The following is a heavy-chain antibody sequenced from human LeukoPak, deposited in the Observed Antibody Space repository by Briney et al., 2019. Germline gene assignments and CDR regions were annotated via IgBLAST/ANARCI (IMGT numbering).Heavy chain of an antibody. CDR2: IYHSGST. V-gene: IGHV4-38-2*01. D-gene: IGHD1-26*01. Sequence: KASETLSLTCAVSGYSISSGYYWGWTRQPPGKGLEWIGSIYHSGSTYYNPSLKRRVTISVDTSKNQFSLKLSSVTAADTAVYYCARLVYSGSYGPRFDYWGQGTLVTVSS. J-gene: IGHJ4*02. CDR3: ARLVYSGSYGPRFDY. CDR1: GYSISSGYY.